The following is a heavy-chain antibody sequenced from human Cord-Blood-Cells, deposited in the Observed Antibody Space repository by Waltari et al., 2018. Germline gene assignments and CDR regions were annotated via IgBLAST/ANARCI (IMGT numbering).Heavy chain of an antibody. Sequence: EVQLVQSGAAATKPGESLKISCKGSGYSFPTSSLARVRPITGKGLEWMGIIYPGDSYTRYSPSVQGQVTISADKSISTAYLQCSSLKASDTAMYYCARHEDYGSGSYAFDIWGQGTMVTVSS. CDR2: IYPGDSYT. D-gene: IGHD3-10*01. CDR1: GYSFPTSS. V-gene: IGHV5-51*01. CDR3: ARHEDYGSGSYAFDI. J-gene: IGHJ3*02.